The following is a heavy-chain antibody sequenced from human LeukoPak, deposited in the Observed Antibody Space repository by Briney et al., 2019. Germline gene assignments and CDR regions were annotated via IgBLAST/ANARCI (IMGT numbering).Heavy chain of an antibody. D-gene: IGHD6-13*01. CDR3: ARQGLDSSTSSFDY. CDR1: GYTFTSYG. CDR2: ISAYNGNT. V-gene: IGHV1-18*01. Sequence: WASVKVSCKASGYTFTSYGISWVRQAPGQGLEWMGWISAYNGNTNYAQKLQGRVTMTTDASTSTAYMELRSLRSDDTAVYYCARQGLDSSTSSFDYWGQGTLVTVSS. J-gene: IGHJ4*02.